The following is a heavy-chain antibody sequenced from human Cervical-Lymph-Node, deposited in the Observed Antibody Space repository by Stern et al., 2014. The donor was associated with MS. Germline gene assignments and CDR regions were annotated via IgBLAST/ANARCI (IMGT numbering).Heavy chain of an antibody. CDR3: ARGEKQWLSLWDY. J-gene: IGHJ4*02. V-gene: IGHV1-69*01. D-gene: IGHD6-19*01. CDR2: IIPIFGTA. Sequence: QVQLVQSGAQLKRPGSSGKVSGKASGGPFTGYAITWGRQPPGQGLGWMGGIIPIFGTANYAQKFQGRVTITADESTSTAYMELSSLRSEDTAVYYCARGEKQWLSLWDYWGQGTLVTVSS. CDR1: GGPFTGYA.